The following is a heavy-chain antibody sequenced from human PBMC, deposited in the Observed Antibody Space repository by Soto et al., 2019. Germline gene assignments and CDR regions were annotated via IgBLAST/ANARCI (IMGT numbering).Heavy chain of an antibody. Sequence: QVQLVQSGAEVKKPGSSVKVSCKASGGTFSSYAISWVRQAPGQGLEWMGGIIPIFGTANYAQKFQGRVTITADESTSTAYMELSSLRSEDTAVYYCAREGYCSCTSCYRYYGMDVWGQLATVTVSS. J-gene: IGHJ6*02. V-gene: IGHV1-69*01. CDR2: IIPIFGTA. D-gene: IGHD2-2*01. CDR3: AREGYCSCTSCYRYYGMDV. CDR1: GGTFSSYA.